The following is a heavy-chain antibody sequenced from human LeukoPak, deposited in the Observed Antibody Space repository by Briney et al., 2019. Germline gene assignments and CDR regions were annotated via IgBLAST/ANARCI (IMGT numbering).Heavy chain of an antibody. CDR1: GGSISSYY. J-gene: IGHJ4*02. CDR3: ARDRH. V-gene: IGHV4-59*12. Sequence: SETLSLTCTVSGGSISSYYWSWIRQPPGKGLEWIGSVYFTGNTYYNPSLRSRVSISIDTSKNQFSVKLSSVTAADTAVYYCARDRHWGQGTLVTVSS. CDR2: VYFTGNT.